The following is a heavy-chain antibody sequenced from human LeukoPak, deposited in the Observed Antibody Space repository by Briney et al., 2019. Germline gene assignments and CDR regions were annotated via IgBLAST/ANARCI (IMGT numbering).Heavy chain of an antibody. D-gene: IGHD6-19*01. CDR1: GFTFSSYS. Sequence: GASLRPSCAASGFTFSSYSMNWVRQAPGKWLEWVSYISSSSSTIYYADSVKGRFTISRDNVKNSLYLQMNTLRPEDTALYYCAKGTQRGNSGWGYFFDQWGQGTLVTVSS. V-gene: IGHV3-48*01. CDR2: ISSSSSTI. CDR3: AKGTQRGNSGWGYFFDQ. J-gene: IGHJ4*02.